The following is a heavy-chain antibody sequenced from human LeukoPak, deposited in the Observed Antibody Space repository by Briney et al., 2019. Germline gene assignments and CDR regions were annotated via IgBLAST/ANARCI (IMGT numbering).Heavy chain of an antibody. CDR3: ARGSIAAAAADY. CDR1: GYTFTSYA. D-gene: IGHD6-6*01. V-gene: IGHV1-3*01. J-gene: IGHJ4*02. CDR2: INAGNGNT. Sequence: ASVKVSCKASGYTFTSYAMHWVRQAPGQRLEWMGWINAGNGNTKYSQKFRGRVTITRDTSASTAYMELSSLRSEDTAVYYCARGSIAAAAADYWGQGTLVTVSS.